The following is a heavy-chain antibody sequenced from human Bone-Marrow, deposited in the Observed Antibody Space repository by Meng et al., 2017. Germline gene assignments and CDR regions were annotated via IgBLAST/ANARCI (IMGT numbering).Heavy chain of an antibody. CDR1: GGTFSSYT. CDR3: ARDTSLLGKAN. Sequence: QVQLVQSGAEVKKPGSPVKVACKASGGTFSSYTISWVRQAPGQGLEWMGRIIPILGIANYAQKFQGRVTITADKSTSTAYMELSSLRPEDTAVYYCARDTSLLGKANWGQGTLVTVSS. J-gene: IGHJ4*02. CDR2: IIPILGIA. D-gene: IGHD7-27*01. V-gene: IGHV1-69*08.